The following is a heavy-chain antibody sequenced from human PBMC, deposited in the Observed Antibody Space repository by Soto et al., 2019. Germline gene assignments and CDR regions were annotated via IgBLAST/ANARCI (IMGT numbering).Heavy chain of an antibody. D-gene: IGHD3-16*01. CDR2: IYYSGST. CDR1: GDSVTSTTYY. J-gene: IGHJ6*03. CDR3: ARHPLGAISTRDEYYWSDMDV. V-gene: IGHV4-39*01. Sequence: QLQLQESGPGLVKPSETLSLTCTVSGDSVTSTTYYWGWIRQPPGKGLGWIGIIYYSGSTYYTPSLKSRVIISGDTSKTLFPLKLSSVTAADSAVYYWARHPLGAISTRDEYYWSDMDVWCTGTTVTVSS.